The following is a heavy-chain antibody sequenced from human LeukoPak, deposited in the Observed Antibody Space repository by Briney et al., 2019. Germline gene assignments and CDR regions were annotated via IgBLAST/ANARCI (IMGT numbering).Heavy chain of an antibody. D-gene: IGHD6-19*01. CDR3: ARGRSSGWYGYYFDY. CDR2: INHSGST. V-gene: IGHV4-34*01. Sequence: SETLSLTCAVYGGSVSGYYWSWIRQPPGKGLEWIGEINHSGSTNYNPSLKSRVTISVDTSKNQFSLKLSSVTAADTAVYYCARGRSSGWYGYYFDYWGQGTLVTVSS. J-gene: IGHJ4*02. CDR1: GGSVSGYY.